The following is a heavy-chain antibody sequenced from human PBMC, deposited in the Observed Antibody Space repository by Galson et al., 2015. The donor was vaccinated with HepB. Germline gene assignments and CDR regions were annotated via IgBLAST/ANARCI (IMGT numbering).Heavy chain of an antibody. V-gene: IGHV3-49*03. CDR2: IRSKAYGGTT. Sequence: SLRLSCATSGFTFGDYTMSWFRQAPGKGLEWVGSIRSKAYGGTTKYVASVKGRFTISRHDSKSIAYLQINSLRTEDTAVYYCTGDRKGGYGPFDYWGQGTLVTVSS. D-gene: IGHD5-12*01. J-gene: IGHJ4*02. CDR3: TGDRKGGYGPFDY. CDR1: GFTFGDYT.